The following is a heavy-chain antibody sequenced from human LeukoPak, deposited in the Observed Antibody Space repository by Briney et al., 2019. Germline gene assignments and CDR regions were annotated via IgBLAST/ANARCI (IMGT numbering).Heavy chain of an antibody. V-gene: IGHV1-2*02. Sequence: ASVKASCKASGYTFTDYYIHWVRQAPGQGLQSMGWINPKNDATRCAKTFQDRVTMTRDTSINTVYMELSTLTSDDTAVYFCARDPYDYGDYEVGGFDLWGQGTLVTVSS. J-gene: IGHJ3*01. CDR2: INPKNDAT. D-gene: IGHD4-17*01. CDR3: ARDPYDYGDYEVGGFDL. CDR1: GYTFTDYY.